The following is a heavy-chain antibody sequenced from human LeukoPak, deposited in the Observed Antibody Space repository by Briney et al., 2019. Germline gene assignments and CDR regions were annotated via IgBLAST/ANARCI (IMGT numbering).Heavy chain of an antibody. J-gene: IGHJ4*02. CDR3: AKDMADELFDPENYFDY. CDR2: ISWNSGSI. Sequence: GRSLRLSCAASGFTFDDYAMHWVRQAPGKGLEWVSGISWNSGSIGYADSVKGRFTISRDNAKNSLYQQMNSLRAEDMALYYCAKDMADELFDPENYFDYWGQGTLVTVSS. V-gene: IGHV3-9*03. CDR1: GFTFDDYA. D-gene: IGHD1-7*01.